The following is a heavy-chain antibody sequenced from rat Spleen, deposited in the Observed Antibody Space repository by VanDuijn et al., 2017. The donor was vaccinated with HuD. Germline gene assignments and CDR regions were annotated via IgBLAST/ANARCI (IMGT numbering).Heavy chain of an antibody. D-gene: IGHD1-1*01. CDR2: ITNTGGST. CDR1: GFTFNNYW. Sequence: EVQLVESGGGLVQPGRSLKLSCVASGFTFNNYWMTWIRQAPGKGLEWVASITNTGGSTYYPDSVKGRFTISRDNAKSTLYLQMNSLRSEDTATYYCTRHQLAPSGGWFAYWGQGTLVTVSS. J-gene: IGHJ3*01. CDR3: TRHQLAPSGGWFAY. V-gene: IGHV5-31*01.